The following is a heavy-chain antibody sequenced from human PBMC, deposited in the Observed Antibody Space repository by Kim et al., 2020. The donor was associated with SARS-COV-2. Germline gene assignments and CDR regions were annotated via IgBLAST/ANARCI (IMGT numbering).Heavy chain of an antibody. J-gene: IGHJ4*02. CDR3: ARDMNPTVYDY. V-gene: IGHV1-3*01. D-gene: IGHD4-4*01. Sequence: SKKFRGRVTISRDKSANTAYMGLRSLTSEDTAVYYCARDMNPTVYDYWGQGTLVTVSS.